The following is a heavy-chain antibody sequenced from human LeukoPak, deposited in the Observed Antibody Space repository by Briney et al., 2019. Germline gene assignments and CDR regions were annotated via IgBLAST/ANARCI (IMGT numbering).Heavy chain of an antibody. CDR1: GGSISSYY. V-gene: IGHV4-59*01. CDR3: ARDNCSGGSCYLPDV. Sequence: PSETLSLTCTVSGGSISSYYWSWIRQPPGKGLEWIGYIYYSGSTNYNPSLKSRVTISVDTSKNQFSLKLSSVTAADTAVYYCARDNCSGGSCYLPDVWGQGTTVTVSS. D-gene: IGHD2-15*01. CDR2: IYYSGST. J-gene: IGHJ6*02.